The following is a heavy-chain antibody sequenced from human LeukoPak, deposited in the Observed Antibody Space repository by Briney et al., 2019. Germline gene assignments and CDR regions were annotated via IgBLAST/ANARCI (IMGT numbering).Heavy chain of an antibody. CDR3: ARGRGYYYDSSGFDY. Sequence: PSETLSLTCTVSGGSLSSYGWSWVRQPAGQGLEWIGRIYASGSTNYNPSLKRRVTMSVDTSKNQFSLKLSSVTAADTAVYYCARGRGYYYDSSGFDYWGQGTLVTVPS. CDR1: GGSLSSYG. J-gene: IGHJ4*02. V-gene: IGHV4-4*07. D-gene: IGHD3-22*01. CDR2: IYASGST.